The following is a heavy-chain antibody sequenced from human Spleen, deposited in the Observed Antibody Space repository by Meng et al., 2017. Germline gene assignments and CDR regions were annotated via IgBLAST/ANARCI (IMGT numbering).Heavy chain of an antibody. CDR2: VRNKANNYAT. D-gene: IGHD2-21*01. CDR3: AQSWGGGGVDY. CDR1: GFLFSGSA. J-gene: IGHJ4*02. Sequence: EVQVWESGGGLVQPGGSRKFTCAASGFLFSGSAMHWVRQASGKGLEWVGRVRNKANNYATAYGASVKGRFTISRDDSKNTAYLQMNSLKTEDTAVYYCAQSWGGGGVDYWGQGTLVTVSS. V-gene: IGHV3-73*01.